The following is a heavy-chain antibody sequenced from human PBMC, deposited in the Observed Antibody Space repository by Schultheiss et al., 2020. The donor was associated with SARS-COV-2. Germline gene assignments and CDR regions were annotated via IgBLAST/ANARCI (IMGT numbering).Heavy chain of an antibody. CDR1: GGSVSRGSYY. Sequence: SETLSLTCTVSGGSVSRGSYYWRWIRQPPGKGLEWIGYIYYSGSTNYNPSLKSRDTISVDTSKNQFSLKLSSVTAADTAVYYCARDKYSSSSRWFDPWGQGTLVTVSS. V-gene: IGHV4-61*01. D-gene: IGHD6-6*01. J-gene: IGHJ5*02. CDR2: IYYSGST. CDR3: ARDKYSSSSRWFDP.